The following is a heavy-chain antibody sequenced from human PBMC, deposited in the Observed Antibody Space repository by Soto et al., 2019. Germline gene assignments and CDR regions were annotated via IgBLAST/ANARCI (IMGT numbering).Heavy chain of an antibody. D-gene: IGHD6-13*01. CDR1: GYTFTSYG. Sequence: QVQLVQSGAEVKKPGASVKVSCKASGYTFTSYGISWVRQAPGQGLEWMGWISAYNGNTNYAQKLQGRVTMATDTPTSNAYTDLRSLRSDDTAVYYCARVFQYAAAGWFDPWGQGTLVTVSS. J-gene: IGHJ5*02. CDR3: ARVFQYAAAGWFDP. CDR2: ISAYNGNT. V-gene: IGHV1-18*01.